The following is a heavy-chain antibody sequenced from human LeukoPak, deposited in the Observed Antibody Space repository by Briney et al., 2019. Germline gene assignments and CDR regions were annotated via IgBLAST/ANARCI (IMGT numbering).Heavy chain of an antibody. J-gene: IGHJ5*02. CDR3: NVNYYDSSGAEDWFDP. Sequence: GGSLRLSCTASGFTFGDYAMSWFRQAPGKGLEWAGFIRSKAYGGTTEYAASVKGRFTISRDDSKSIAYLQMNSLKTEDTAVYYCNVNYYDSSGAEDWFDPWGQGTLVTVYS. D-gene: IGHD3-22*01. CDR2: IRSKAYGGTT. CDR1: GFTFGDYA. V-gene: IGHV3-49*03.